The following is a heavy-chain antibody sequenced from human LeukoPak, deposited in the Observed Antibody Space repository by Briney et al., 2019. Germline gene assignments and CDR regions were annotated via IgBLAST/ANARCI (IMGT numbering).Heavy chain of an antibody. CDR3: ARDPTPEYSSSSGDY. V-gene: IGHV3-7*01. CDR1: GFTFSSYW. Sequence: GGSLRLSCAASGFTFSSYWMSWVRQAPGKGLEWVANIKQDGSEKYYVDSVKGRFTISRDNAKNSLYLQMNSLRAEDTAVYYCARDPTPEYSSSSGDYWGQGTLVTVSS. D-gene: IGHD6-6*01. J-gene: IGHJ4*02. CDR2: IKQDGSEK.